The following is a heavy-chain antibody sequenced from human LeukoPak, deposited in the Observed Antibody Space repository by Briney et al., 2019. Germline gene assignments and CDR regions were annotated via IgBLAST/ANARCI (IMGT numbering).Heavy chain of an antibody. Sequence: ASVKVSCKASGYTFTSYGISWVRQAPGQGLEWMGWISAYNGNTNYAQKFQGRVTITADKSTSTAYMELSSLRSEDTAVYYCAGRYDFWSGYPSEYNRNYYYYMDVWGKGTTVTVSS. CDR2: ISAYNGNT. CDR3: AGRYDFWSGYPSEYNRNYYYYMDV. D-gene: IGHD3-3*01. V-gene: IGHV1-18*01. J-gene: IGHJ6*03. CDR1: GYTFTSYG.